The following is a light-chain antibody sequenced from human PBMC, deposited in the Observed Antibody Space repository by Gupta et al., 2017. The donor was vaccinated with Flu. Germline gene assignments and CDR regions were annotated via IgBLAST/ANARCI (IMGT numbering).Light chain of an antibody. V-gene: IGKV2-30*01. CDR1: QSLVYSDGNTY. CDR2: QVA. Sequence: ISCRSSQSLVYSDGNTYLHWFQQRPGQSPRRRIYQVAHRESGVPDRFSGSGSGTDFTLKISRVEAEDVGVYYCMQGSRWPWAFGQGTKVEIK. CDR3: MQGSRWPWA. J-gene: IGKJ1*01.